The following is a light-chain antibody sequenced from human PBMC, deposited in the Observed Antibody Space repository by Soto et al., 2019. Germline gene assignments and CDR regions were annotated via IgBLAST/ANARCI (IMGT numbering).Light chain of an antibody. CDR1: SSNVGSNP. V-gene: IGLV1-44*01. J-gene: IGLJ2*01. CDR3: AAWDDSLNALV. Sequence: QSVLTQPPSASGTPGQRVTISCSGSSSNVGSNPVDWYQQIPGTAPKVLIYRINQRPAGVPDRFSGSKSGTSASLAINGLQSEDGSNYYCAAWDDSLNALVFGGGTKVTVL. CDR2: RIN.